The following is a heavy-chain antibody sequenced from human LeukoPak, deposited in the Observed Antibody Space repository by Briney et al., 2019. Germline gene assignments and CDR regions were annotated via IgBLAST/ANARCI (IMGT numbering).Heavy chain of an antibody. CDR2: VSGSGGST. J-gene: IGHJ4*02. CDR1: GFTFSSYA. V-gene: IGHV3-23*01. CDR3: AKVSSQYCSSTSCYWDH. D-gene: IGHD2-2*01. Sequence: GGSLRLSCAASGFTFSSYAMSWVRQAPGKGLEWVSAVSGSGGSTYYADSVKGRFTISRDNSKNTLYLQMNSLRAEDTAVYYCAKVSSQYCSSTSCYWDHWGQGTLVTVSS.